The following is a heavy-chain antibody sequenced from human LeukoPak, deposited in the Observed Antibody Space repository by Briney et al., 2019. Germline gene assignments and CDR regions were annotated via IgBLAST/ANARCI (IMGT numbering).Heavy chain of an antibody. CDR1: GFTLSSHW. V-gene: IGHV3-7*01. CDR3: ARDIGAWSAY. CDR2: IKQDESEI. D-gene: IGHD6-19*01. Sequence: PGGSLRLSCVASGFTLSSHWMHWVRQAPGKGLEWVANIKQDESEIYYVDSVKGRFTISRDNAENSLYLQMNSLRAEDTAVYYCARDIGAWSAYWGQGTLVTASS. J-gene: IGHJ4*02.